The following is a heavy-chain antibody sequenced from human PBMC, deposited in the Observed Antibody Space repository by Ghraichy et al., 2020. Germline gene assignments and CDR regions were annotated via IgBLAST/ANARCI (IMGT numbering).Heavy chain of an antibody. J-gene: IGHJ6*02. CDR1: GDSVSSNSAA. V-gene: IGHV6-1*01. D-gene: IGHD6-13*01. CDR2: TYYRSKWYN. CDR3: ARARYSRIAAAGKRAPYGMDV. Sequence: SQTLSLTCAISGDSVSSNSAAWNWIRQSPSRGLEWLGRTYYRSKWYNDYAVSVKSRITINPDTSKNQFSLQLNSVTPEDTAVYYCARARYSRIAAAGKRAPYGMDVWGQGTTVTVSS.